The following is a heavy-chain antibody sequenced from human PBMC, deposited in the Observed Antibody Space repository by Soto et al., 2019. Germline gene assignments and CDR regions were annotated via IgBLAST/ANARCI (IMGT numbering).Heavy chain of an antibody. Sequence: EVQLLESGGGLVQPGGALSLSCAASGFPFSSSGILWVRQPPGEGLEWVAAIGPNPANTNYRDSVKGRFTMSRDNSRNTVFLHMTALRAEDTAVYYCTTARHCSSDACPAAEWGQGTLITVSS. J-gene: IGHJ4*02. CDR1: GFPFSSSG. V-gene: IGHV3-23*01. CDR3: TTARHCSSDACPAAE. CDR2: IGPNPANT. D-gene: IGHD2-2*01.